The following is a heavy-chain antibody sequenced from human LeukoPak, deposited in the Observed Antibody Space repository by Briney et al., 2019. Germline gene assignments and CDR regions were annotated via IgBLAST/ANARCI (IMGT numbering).Heavy chain of an antibody. Sequence: PGGSLRLSCAASGFTFSSYSKNWVRQAPGKGLEWVSYISSSSSTIYYADSVKGRFTISRDNAKNSLYLQMNSLRAEDTAVYYCARDYADYYDSSGYFDYWGQGTLVTVSS. D-gene: IGHD3-22*01. CDR2: ISSSSSTI. CDR3: ARDYADYYDSSGYFDY. J-gene: IGHJ4*02. CDR1: GFTFSSYS. V-gene: IGHV3-48*04.